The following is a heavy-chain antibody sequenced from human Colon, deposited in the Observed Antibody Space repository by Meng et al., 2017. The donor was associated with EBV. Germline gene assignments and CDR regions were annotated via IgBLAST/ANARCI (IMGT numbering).Heavy chain of an antibody. CDR2: IIHGGSP. J-gene: IGHJ4*02. CDR1: GGSLSGAY. D-gene: IGHD2-8*02. Sequence: QVQLQQWGEGLLKPSETLSLTCAVHGGSLSGAYWNWIRQPPGKGLEWIGEIIHGGSPSYNPSLKSRVTISIDTSKNQLSLMLSSVTAADTAVYYCARRPTGIDYWGQGTLVTVSS. V-gene: IGHV4-34*12. CDR3: ARRPTGIDY.